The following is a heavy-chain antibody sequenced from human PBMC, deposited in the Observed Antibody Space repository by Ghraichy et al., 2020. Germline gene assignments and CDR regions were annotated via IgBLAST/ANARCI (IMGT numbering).Heavy chain of an antibody. V-gene: IGHV4-59*01. CDR2: IYYNGDT. J-gene: IGHJ4*02. D-gene: IGHD6-19*01. Sequence: SETLSLTCTVSGGSINSYYWNWIRQPPGKGLEWIGYIYYNGDTNYNPSLKSRVTISVDTSKNQFSLNLSSVTAADTAMYYCARSGSSGWHSFDYWGQGTLVTVSS. CDR3: ARSGSSGWHSFDY. CDR1: GGSINSYY.